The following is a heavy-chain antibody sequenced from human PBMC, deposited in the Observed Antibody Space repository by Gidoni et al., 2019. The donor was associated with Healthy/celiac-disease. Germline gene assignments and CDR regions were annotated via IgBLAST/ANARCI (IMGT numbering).Heavy chain of an antibody. J-gene: IGHJ4*02. V-gene: IGHV4-39*01. Sequence: QLQLQESGPGLVKPSETLSLTCTVSGGSISSSSYYWGWIRKHPGKGLAWIGSIYYSGSTYYNPSLKSLVTISVDTSKNQFSLKLSSVAAADTAVYYCARHDMITFVGVIAVVDYFDYWGQGTLVTVSS. CDR3: ARHDMITFVGVIAVVDYFDY. CDR2: IYYSGST. D-gene: IGHD3-16*02. CDR1: GGSISSSSYY.